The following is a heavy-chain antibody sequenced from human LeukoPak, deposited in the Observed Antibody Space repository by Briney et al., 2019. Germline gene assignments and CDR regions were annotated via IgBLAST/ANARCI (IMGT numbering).Heavy chain of an antibody. CDR3: ARGSPYYYDISGYIDY. V-gene: IGHV3-48*01. CDR1: GFTLSSYS. J-gene: IGHJ4*02. D-gene: IGHD3-22*01. CDR2: MSSSGDTI. Sequence: GGSLRLSCAASGFTLSSYSMNWVRQAPGKGLEWLSYMSSSGDTIYYADSVKGRFTISRDNAKNSLLLQMNSLRVEDTAVYYCARGSPYYYDISGYIDYWGQGTLVTVSS.